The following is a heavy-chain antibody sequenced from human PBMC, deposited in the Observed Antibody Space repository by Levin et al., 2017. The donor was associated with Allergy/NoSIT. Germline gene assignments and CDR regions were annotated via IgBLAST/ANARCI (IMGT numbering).Heavy chain of an antibody. Sequence: GGSLRLSCTTSGFTFGDYAMSWVRQAPGKGLEWVGLIRGKTYGGTTEYAASVKGRFTISRDDSKTIAYLQMNSLKTEDTAVYYCTRGITANDYAFDYWGQGTLITVSS. J-gene: IGHJ4*02. D-gene: IGHD4/OR15-4a*01. CDR1: GFTFGDYA. CDR2: IRGKTYGGTT. V-gene: IGHV3-49*04. CDR3: TRGITANDYAFDY.